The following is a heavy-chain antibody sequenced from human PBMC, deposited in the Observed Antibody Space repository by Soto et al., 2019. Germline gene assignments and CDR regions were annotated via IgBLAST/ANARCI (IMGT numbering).Heavy chain of an antibody. CDR1: GFTFTRYS. Sequence: LRLSCAASGFTFTRYSMNWVRQAPGKGLEWVSSISSTTNYIYYADSMKGRFTVSRDNAKNSVYLEMNSLSAEDTAVYYCARESEDLTSNFDYWGQGTLVTVS. V-gene: IGHV3-21*01. CDR2: ISSTTNYI. CDR3: ARESEDLTSNFDY. J-gene: IGHJ4*02.